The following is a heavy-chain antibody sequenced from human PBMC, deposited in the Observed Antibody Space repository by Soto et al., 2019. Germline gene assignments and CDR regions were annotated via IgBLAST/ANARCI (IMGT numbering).Heavy chain of an antibody. CDR1: GGSISSYY. J-gene: IGHJ6*02. D-gene: IGHD6-6*01. CDR3: ARGGASLIAARLYYYYGMDV. CDR2: IYYSGST. Sequence: SSETLSLTCTVSGGSISSYYWSWIRQPPGKGLEWIGYIYYSGSTNYNPSLKSRVTISVDTSKNQFSLKRSSGTAAVTAAYYCARGGASLIAARLYYYYGMDVLGQGTTVTVSS. V-gene: IGHV4-59*01.